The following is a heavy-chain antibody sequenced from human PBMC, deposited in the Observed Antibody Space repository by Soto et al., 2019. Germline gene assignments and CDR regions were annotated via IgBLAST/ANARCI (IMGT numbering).Heavy chain of an antibody. CDR2: IYWDDDK. Sequence: GPTLVNPTQTLTLTCTFSGFSLSTSGVGVGRIRRPPGKALEWLALIYWDDDKRYSPSLKSRLTITKDTSKNQVVLTMTNMDPVDTATYYCAHRNYSSSWYEGAEYFQHWGQGTLVTVSS. V-gene: IGHV2-5*02. D-gene: IGHD6-13*01. CDR1: GFSLSTSGVG. J-gene: IGHJ1*01. CDR3: AHRNYSSSWYEGAEYFQH.